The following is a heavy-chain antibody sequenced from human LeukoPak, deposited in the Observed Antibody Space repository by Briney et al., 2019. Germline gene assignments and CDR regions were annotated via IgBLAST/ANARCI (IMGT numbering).Heavy chain of an antibody. CDR3: AKRLGTINSYYFDY. V-gene: IGHV3-23*01. CDR1: GFTFSSYA. J-gene: IGHJ4*02. Sequence: GGSLRLSCAASGFTFSSYAMSWHGQAPGQGLEWVSAISGSGGSTYYADSVKGRFTISRDNSKNTLYLQMHSLRAEDTAVYSCAKRLGTINSYYFDYWGQGTLVTVSS. CDR2: ISGSGGST. D-gene: IGHD4/OR15-4a*01.